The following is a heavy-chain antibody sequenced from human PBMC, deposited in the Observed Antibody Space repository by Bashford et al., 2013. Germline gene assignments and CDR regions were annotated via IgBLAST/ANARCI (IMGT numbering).Heavy chain of an antibody. CDR2: IHGSGSTT. CDR3: AKEGAGYYLYYFGMDV. J-gene: IGHJ6*02. V-gene: IGHV3-23*01. Sequence: VRQAPGKGLEWVSAIHGSGSTTYYTDSVKGRFTVSRDNSKNTMYLQMNSLRAEDTAVYYCAKEGAGYYLYYFGMDVWGQGTTVTVSS. D-gene: IGHD6-19*01.